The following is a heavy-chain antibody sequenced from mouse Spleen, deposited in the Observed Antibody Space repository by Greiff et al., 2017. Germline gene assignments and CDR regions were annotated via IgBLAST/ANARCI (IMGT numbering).Heavy chain of an antibody. D-gene: IGHD1-1*01. CDR2: IDPSDSYT. J-gene: IGHJ4*01. V-gene: IGHV1-59*01. CDR3: AISTTEAMDY. CDR1: GYTFTSYW. Sequence: QVQLQQSGAELVRPGTSVKLSCKASGYTFTSYWMHWVKQRPGQGLEWIGVIDPSDSYTNYNEKFKGKATLTVDTSSSTAYMQLSSLTSEDSAVYYCAISTTEAMDYWGQGTSGTGSS.